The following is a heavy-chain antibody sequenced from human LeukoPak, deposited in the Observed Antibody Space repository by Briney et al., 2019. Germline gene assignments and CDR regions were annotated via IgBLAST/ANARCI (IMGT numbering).Heavy chain of an antibody. Sequence: GGSLRLSCAASGFTFSSYSMNWVRQAPGKGLEWVSSIGSSSSYIYYADSVKGQFTISRDNAKNSLYLQMNSLRAEDTAVYYCARVTRKTYGMDVWGQGTTVTVSS. D-gene: IGHD1-14*01. CDR2: IGSSSSYI. CDR3: ARVTRKTYGMDV. J-gene: IGHJ6*02. V-gene: IGHV3-21*01. CDR1: GFTFSSYS.